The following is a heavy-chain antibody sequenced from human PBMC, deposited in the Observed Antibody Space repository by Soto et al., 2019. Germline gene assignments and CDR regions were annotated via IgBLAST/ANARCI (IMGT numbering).Heavy chain of an antibody. CDR1: GGTFSSYA. D-gene: IGHD4-17*01. Sequence: QVQLVQSGAEVKKPGSSVKVSCKASGGTFSSYAISWVRQAPGQGLEWMGGIIPIFGTANYAQKLQGRVTITADESKSTAYMEVSSLRSEDTAVYYCAREGRGYGDPDYGMDVWGQGTTVTVSS. V-gene: IGHV1-69*01. J-gene: IGHJ6*02. CDR2: IIPIFGTA. CDR3: AREGRGYGDPDYGMDV.